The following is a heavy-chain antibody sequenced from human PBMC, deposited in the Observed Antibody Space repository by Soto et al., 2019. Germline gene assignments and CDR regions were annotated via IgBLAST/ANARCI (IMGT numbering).Heavy chain of an antibody. CDR1: GYMFRRYG. CDR2: INPSNGIT. CDR3: ARFTAGEYCSGGTCYSKY. J-gene: IGHJ4*02. Sequence: QVQLVQSGAEVKKPGASVKVSCKASGYMFRRYGINWVRQAPGQGLEWMGWINPSNGITNYAQKFQGRVTMTTDTSTNTAYMEMRRLTSDDTAVYYCARFTAGEYCSGGTCYSKYWGQGNLVTVSS. D-gene: IGHD2-15*01. V-gene: IGHV1-18*04.